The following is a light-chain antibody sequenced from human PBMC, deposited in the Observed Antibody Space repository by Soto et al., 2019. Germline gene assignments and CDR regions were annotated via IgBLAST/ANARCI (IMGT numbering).Light chain of an antibody. J-gene: IGKJ1*01. V-gene: IGKV1-39*01. CDR1: QSISSY. Sequence: DIQMTQSPSSLSASVGDRVTITCRASQSISSYLNGYQQKPGKAPKLLIYAASSLQSGVPSRFSGSGSGTDVTLTISRRQPEEFATYYCQQSYSTPWTFGQGTKVEIK. CDR3: QQSYSTPWT. CDR2: AAS.